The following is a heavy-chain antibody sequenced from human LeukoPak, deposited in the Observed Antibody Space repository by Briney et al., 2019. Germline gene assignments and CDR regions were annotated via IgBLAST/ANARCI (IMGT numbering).Heavy chain of an antibody. D-gene: IGHD4-17*01. CDR3: ARGTRLGDYVGYYFDY. V-gene: IGHV3-66*01. CDR1: GFTVSSNY. CDR2: IYSGGST. Sequence: GGSLRLSCAASGFTVSSNYMGWVRQAPGKGLEWVSVIYSGGSTYYADSVKGRFTISRDNSKNTLYLQMNSLRAEDTAVYYCARGTRLGDYVGYYFDYWGQGTLVTVSS. J-gene: IGHJ4*02.